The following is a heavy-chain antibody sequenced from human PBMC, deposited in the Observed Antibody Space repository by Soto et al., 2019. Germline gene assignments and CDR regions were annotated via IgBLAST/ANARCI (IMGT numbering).Heavy chain of an antibody. D-gene: IGHD1-26*01. V-gene: IGHV4-4*02. CDR1: GGSMSSNNW. J-gene: IGHJ4*02. CDR2: IFHSGST. Sequence: TSETLSLTCAVSGGSMSSNNWWSWVRQPPGKGLEWIGEIFHSGSTYYSPSLKSRVTISVDKSKNHFSLNLTSVTAADTAVYYCARVYSGSYSDSSGQGTLVTVSS. CDR3: ARVYSGSYSDS.